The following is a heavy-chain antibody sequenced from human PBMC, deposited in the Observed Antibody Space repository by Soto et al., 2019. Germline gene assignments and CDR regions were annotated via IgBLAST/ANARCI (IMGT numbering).Heavy chain of an antibody. CDR3: ARGRPVLRFLEWLRTNWFDP. CDR2: INHSGST. J-gene: IGHJ5*02. CDR1: GGSFSGYY. V-gene: IGHV4-34*01. D-gene: IGHD3-3*01. Sequence: SETLPLTCAVYGGSFSGYYWSWIRQPPGKGLEWIGEINHSGSTNYNPSLKSRVTISVDTSKNQFSLKLSSVTAADTAVYYCARGRPVLRFLEWLRTNWFDPWGQGTLVTVSS.